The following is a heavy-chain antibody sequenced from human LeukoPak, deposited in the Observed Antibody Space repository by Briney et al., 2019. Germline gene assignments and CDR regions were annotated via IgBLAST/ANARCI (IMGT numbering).Heavy chain of an antibody. J-gene: IGHJ3*02. CDR3: ASRGDWAFDI. CDR2: IIPIFGTA. Sequence: SVKVSCKASGGTFSSYAISWVRQAPGQGLEWVGRIIPIFGTANYAQKFQGRVTITADKSTSTAHMELSSLRSEDTAVYYCASRGDWAFDIWGQGTMVTVSS. D-gene: IGHD2-21*02. V-gene: IGHV1-69*06. CDR1: GGTFSSYA.